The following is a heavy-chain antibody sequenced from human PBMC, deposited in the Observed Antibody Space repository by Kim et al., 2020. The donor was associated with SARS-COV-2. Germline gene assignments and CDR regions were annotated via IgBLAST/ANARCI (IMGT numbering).Heavy chain of an antibody. CDR3: ASILGSYSSSWYPIDY. Sequence: VKGRFTISRDNSNNTLYLQMNSLRAEDTAVYYCASILGSYSSSWYPIDYWGQGTLVTVSS. V-gene: IGHV3-30*01. D-gene: IGHD6-13*01. J-gene: IGHJ4*02.